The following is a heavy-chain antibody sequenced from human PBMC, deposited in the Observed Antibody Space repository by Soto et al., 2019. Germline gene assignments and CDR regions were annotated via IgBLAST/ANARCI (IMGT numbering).Heavy chain of an antibody. CDR2: IKQGGSEK. J-gene: IGHJ6*02. CDR3: ARVIEARLYYYGLDV. D-gene: IGHD6-6*01. V-gene: IGHV3-7*01. CDR1: GFTFENYW. Sequence: GGSLRLSCAASGFTFENYWMTWFRQAPGEGLEWVANIKQGGSEKNYVGSVKGRFTIFRDNAKKSVYLQMNSLRAEDTAVYFCARVIEARLYYYGLDVWGQGTTLTVSS.